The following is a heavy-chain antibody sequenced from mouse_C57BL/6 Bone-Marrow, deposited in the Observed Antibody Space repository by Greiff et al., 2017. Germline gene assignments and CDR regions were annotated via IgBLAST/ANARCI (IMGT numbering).Heavy chain of an antibody. J-gene: IGHJ4*01. CDR1: GFSLTSYG. CDR2: IWSGGST. Sequence: VKLQQSGPGLVQPSQSLSITCTVSGFSLTSYGVHWVRQSPGQGLEWLGEIWSGGSTDYNTAFISSLSISKDNSNTQVFCKRNRLQAGDTAVDYCARECGSSCYYAMDYWGQGTSVTVSS. CDR3: ARECGSSCYYAMDY. D-gene: IGHD1-1*01. V-gene: IGHV2-2*01.